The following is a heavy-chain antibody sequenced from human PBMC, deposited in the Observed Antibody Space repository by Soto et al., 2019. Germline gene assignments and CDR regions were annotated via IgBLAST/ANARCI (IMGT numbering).Heavy chain of an antibody. CDR1: GGTFSSYA. D-gene: IGHD6-13*01. V-gene: IGHV1-69*13. J-gene: IGHJ6*02. Sequence: ASVKVSCKASGGTFSSYAISWVRQAPGQGLEWMGGIIPIFGTANYAQKFQGRVTITADESTSTAYMELSSLRSEDTAVYYCASAATAGQKSYYYGMDVWGQGTTVTVSS. CDR3: ASAATAGQKSYYYGMDV. CDR2: IIPIFGTA.